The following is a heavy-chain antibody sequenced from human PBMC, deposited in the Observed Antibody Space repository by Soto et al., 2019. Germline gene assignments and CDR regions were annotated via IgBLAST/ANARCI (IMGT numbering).Heavy chain of an antibody. CDR2: VYYSGST. Sequence: QVQLQESGPGLVKPSQTLSLTCTVSGGSISSGGYYWSWIRQHPGKGLEWIGCVYYSGSTYYNPSITSRVTISVDTAKIEFSLKPSSVTAAETAVYYCARGPPLGYWGQGTLVTVSS. CDR3: ARGPPLGY. V-gene: IGHV4-31*03. CDR1: GGSISSGGYY. J-gene: IGHJ4*02.